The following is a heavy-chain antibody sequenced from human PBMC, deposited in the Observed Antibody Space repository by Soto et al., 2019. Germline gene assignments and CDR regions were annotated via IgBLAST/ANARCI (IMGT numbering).Heavy chain of an antibody. CDR1: GFTFSSYD. J-gene: IGHJ4*02. Sequence: PXGSLRLSCSASGFTFSSYDMHWVRQAPGKGLEWVAVISYDGSNKYYADSVKGRFTISRDNSKNTLYLQMNSLRAEDTAVYHCARGRSSGWSPDYWGQGTLVTVSS. D-gene: IGHD6-19*01. CDR3: ARGRSSGWSPDY. CDR2: ISYDGSNK. V-gene: IGHV3-30*03.